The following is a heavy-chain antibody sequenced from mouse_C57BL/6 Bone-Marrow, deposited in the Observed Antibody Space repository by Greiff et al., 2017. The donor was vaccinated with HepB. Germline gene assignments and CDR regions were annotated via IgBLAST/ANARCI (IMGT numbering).Heavy chain of an antibody. D-gene: IGHD1-1*01. CDR1: GFNIKDDY. V-gene: IGHV14-4*01. Sequence: EVQLQQSGAELVRPGASVKLSCTASGFNIKDDYMHWVKQRPEQGLEWIGWIDPENGDTEYASKFQGKATITADTSSNTAYLHLSSLTSEDTAVYYCTTDYGRDYAMDYWGQGTSVTVSS. CDR3: TTDYGRDYAMDY. J-gene: IGHJ4*01. CDR2: IDPENGDT.